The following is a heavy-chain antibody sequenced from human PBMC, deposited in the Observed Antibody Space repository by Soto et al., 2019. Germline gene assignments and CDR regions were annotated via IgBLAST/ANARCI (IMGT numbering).Heavy chain of an antibody. D-gene: IGHD4-17*01. V-gene: IGHV4-59*01. CDR1: TGSMRTYY. J-gene: IGHJ4*02. CDR3: ARDDTTGLFDF. CDR2: ISHTGRT. Sequence: SETLSLTCSVSTGSMRTYYWTWIRQSPGEGLEWIGQISHTGRTKYNPSLESRVTISVDTSRKQFSLKLTSVTAADTALYYCARDDTTGLFDFWGQGTLVTVYS.